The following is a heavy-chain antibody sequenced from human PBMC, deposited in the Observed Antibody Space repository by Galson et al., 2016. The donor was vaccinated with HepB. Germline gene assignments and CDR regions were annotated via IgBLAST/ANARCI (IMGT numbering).Heavy chain of an antibody. V-gene: IGHV1-3*01. J-gene: IGHJ3*02. CDR1: GYIFTNHA. D-gene: IGHD3-22*01. CDR3: ARPRRYVQWFDAFDI. CDR2: INAGNFHT. Sequence: SVKVSCKASGYIFTNHAIHWVRQAPGQSLVWMGWINAGNFHTTYSQKFQGRLTLTTDTDATTAYMELSGLASEYTAVYYCARPRRYVQWFDAFDIWGQGTMVTVSS.